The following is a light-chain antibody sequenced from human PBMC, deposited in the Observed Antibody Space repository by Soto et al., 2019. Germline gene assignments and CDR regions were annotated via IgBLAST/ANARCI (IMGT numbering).Light chain of an antibody. V-gene: IGLV2-14*01. J-gene: IGLJ2*01. CDR1: SSDVGGYNY. CDR2: DGS. Sequence: QSALTQPASVSGSPGQSITISCTGTSSDVGGYNYVSWYQQHPGKAPKLMIYDGSNRPSGVSNRFSGAKSGNTASLTISGLQDEDEADYYCSSYTRSGYVVFGGGTKLTVL. CDR3: SSYTRSGYVV.